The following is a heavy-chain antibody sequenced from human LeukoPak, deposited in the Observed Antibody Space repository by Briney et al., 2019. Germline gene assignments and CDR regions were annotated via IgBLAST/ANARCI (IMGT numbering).Heavy chain of an antibody. J-gene: IGHJ4*02. CDR1: GGSISSSSYQ. CDR3: ARQSRGIVVEGDY. V-gene: IGHV4-39*01. CDR2: FYYSGNT. D-gene: IGHD2-15*01. Sequence: PSETLSLTCTVSGGSISSSSYQWGWIRQPPGKGLEWIGSFYYSGNTYYSPSLKSRVTVSVDTSKNLFSLNLTSVTAADTAVYYCARQSRGIVVEGDYWGQGTLVTVSS.